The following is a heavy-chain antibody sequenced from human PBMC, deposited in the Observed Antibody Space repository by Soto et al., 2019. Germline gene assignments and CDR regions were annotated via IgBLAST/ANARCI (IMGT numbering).Heavy chain of an antibody. CDR2: INHSGST. V-gene: IGHV4-34*01. CDR1: GGSFSGYY. D-gene: IGHD6-6*01. CDR3: ARGSSIAAQDYYYYMDV. Sequence: SETLSLTCAVYGGSFSGYYWSWIRQPPGKGLEWIGEINHSGSTNYNPSLKSRVTISVDTSKNQFSLKLSSVTAADTAVYYCARGSSIAAQDYYYYMDVWGKGTTVTVSS. J-gene: IGHJ6*03.